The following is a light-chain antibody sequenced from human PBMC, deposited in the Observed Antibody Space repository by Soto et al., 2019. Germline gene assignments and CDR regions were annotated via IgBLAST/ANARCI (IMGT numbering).Light chain of an antibody. J-gene: IGKJ2*01. Sequence: DIQMTQSPSSLSASVGDRFTMTCRASQGISNDLGWFQQKPGKAPKRLIYAASSLESGVPSRFSGSGSGTEFTLTISSLQPEDFATYYCLQHKSFPFTFGQGTKVDIK. V-gene: IGKV1-17*01. CDR1: QGISND. CDR3: LQHKSFPFT. CDR2: AAS.